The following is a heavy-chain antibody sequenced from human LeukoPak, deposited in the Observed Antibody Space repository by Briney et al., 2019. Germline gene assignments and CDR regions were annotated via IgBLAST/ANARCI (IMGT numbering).Heavy chain of an antibody. V-gene: IGHV1-69*13. J-gene: IGHJ4*02. CDR2: IIPIFGTA. CDR1: GGTFSSYA. D-gene: IGHD3-16*02. CDR3: ASHSYDSVWGSYRKLDY. Sequence: SVKVSCKASGGTFSSYAISWVRQAPGQGLEWMGGIIPIFGTANYAQKFQGRVTITADESTSTAYMELSSLRSEDTAVYYCASHSYDSVWGSYRKLDYWGQGTLVTVSS.